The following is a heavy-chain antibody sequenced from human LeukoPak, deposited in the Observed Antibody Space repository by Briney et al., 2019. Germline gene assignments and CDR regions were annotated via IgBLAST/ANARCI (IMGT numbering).Heavy chain of an antibody. D-gene: IGHD2-2*01. CDR2: IYHSGST. CDR1: GYSISSGYY. Sequence: PSETLSLTCAVSGYSISSGYYWGWIRQPPGKGLEWIGSIYHSGSTYNNPSLKSRVTISVDTSKKQFSLKLSSVTAADTAVYYCARGVPALYYFYYYMDVWGKGTTVTVSS. J-gene: IGHJ6*03. CDR3: ARGVPALYYFYYYMDV. V-gene: IGHV4-38-2*01.